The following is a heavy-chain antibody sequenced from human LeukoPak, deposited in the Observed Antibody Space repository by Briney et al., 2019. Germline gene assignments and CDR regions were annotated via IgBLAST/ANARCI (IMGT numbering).Heavy chain of an antibody. CDR1: GFTFSSYW. CDR2: IKQDGSEK. V-gene: IGHV3-7*01. D-gene: IGHD6-19*01. Sequence: GGSLRLSCAASGFTFSSYWMSWVRQAPGKGLEWVANIKQDGSEKYYVDSVKGRFTISRDNAKNSLYLQMNSLRAEDTAVYYCTRGPQWLVPDWYFDLWGRGTLVTVSS. J-gene: IGHJ2*01. CDR3: TRGPQWLVPDWYFDL.